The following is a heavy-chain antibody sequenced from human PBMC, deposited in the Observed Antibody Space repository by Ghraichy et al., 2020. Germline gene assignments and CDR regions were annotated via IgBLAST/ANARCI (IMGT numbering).Heavy chain of an antibody. J-gene: IGHJ5*02. CDR1: GYTFTSYD. Sequence: ASVKVSCKASGYTFTSYDINWVRQATGQGLEWMGWMNPNSGNTGYAQKFQGRVTMTRNTSISTAYMELSSLRSEDTAVYYCARKRYRAAAGTLRFDPWGQGTLVTVSS. CDR3: ARKRYRAAAGTLRFDP. V-gene: IGHV1-8*01. CDR2: MNPNSGNT. D-gene: IGHD6-13*01.